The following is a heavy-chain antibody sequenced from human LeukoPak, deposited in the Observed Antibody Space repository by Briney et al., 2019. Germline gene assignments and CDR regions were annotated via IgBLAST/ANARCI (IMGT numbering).Heavy chain of an antibody. CDR1: GFTSSSYG. Sequence: GGSLRLSCAASGFTSSSYGMHWVRQAPGKGLEWVAVISHDERTKYYADSMKGRITISRDNSKNTVFLQMNNLRTEDTAVYFCARPSPPGDGYNPPDYWGQGTLVTVSS. CDR2: ISHDERTK. J-gene: IGHJ4*02. D-gene: IGHD5-24*01. V-gene: IGHV3-30*03. CDR3: ARPSPPGDGYNPPDY.